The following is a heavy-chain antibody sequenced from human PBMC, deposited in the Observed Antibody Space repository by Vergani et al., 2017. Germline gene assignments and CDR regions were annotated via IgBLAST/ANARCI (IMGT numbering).Heavy chain of an antibody. CDR2: IWYDGSNK. J-gene: IGHJ6*02. V-gene: IGHV3-33*01. D-gene: IGHD4-17*01. Sequence: VQLVESGGGVVQPGRSLRLSCAASGFTFSSYGMHWVRQAPGKGLEWVAGIWYDGSNKYYADSGKGRFTISRDNSKYTLYLQMNSLRAEDTAVYYCARGIGDLPPYYYYYGMDVWGQGTTVTVSS. CDR1: GFTFSSYG. CDR3: ARGIGDLPPYYYYYGMDV.